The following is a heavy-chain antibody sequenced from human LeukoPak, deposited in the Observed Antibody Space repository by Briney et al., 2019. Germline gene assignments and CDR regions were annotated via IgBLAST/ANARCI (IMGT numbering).Heavy chain of an antibody. D-gene: IGHD4/OR15-4a*01. CDR2: IKSKIDGGTT. V-gene: IGHV3-15*01. J-gene: IGHJ4*02. CDR3: TTPTI. Sequence: WIRQPPGKGLEWVGRIKSKIDGGTTDYAAPVKGRFTISRDVSKNTLYLQMSSLKTEDTAVYYCTTPTIWGQGTLVTVSS.